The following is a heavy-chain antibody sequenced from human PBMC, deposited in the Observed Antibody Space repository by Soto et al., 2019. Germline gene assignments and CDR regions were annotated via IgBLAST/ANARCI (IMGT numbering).Heavy chain of an antibody. CDR2: IGGSGGST. J-gene: IGHJ4*02. CDR3: ATGNSGGGPYYLDY. V-gene: IGHV3-23*01. D-gene: IGHD6-19*01. Sequence: PGGSLRVSCAASGFTFSRYSMSWVRQAPGKGLEWVSAIGGSGGSTYYADSVKGRFTISRDNSKNTLYLQMNGLRVEDTAIYYCATGNSGGGPYYLDYWGQGPLVTVS. CDR1: GFTFSRYS.